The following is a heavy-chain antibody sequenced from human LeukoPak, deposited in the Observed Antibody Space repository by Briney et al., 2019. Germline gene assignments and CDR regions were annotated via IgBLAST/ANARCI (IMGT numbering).Heavy chain of an antibody. V-gene: IGHV3-74*01. Sequence: GGSLRLACAASGFTFSSYWMHWVRQAPGKGLVWVSRINSDGTTSYADSVKGRFTISRDNAKNTLYLQMNSLRAEDTAVYYCARDGSLPDYWGQGTLVAVSS. CDR1: GFTFSSYW. CDR2: INSDGTT. CDR3: ARDGSLPDY. J-gene: IGHJ4*02.